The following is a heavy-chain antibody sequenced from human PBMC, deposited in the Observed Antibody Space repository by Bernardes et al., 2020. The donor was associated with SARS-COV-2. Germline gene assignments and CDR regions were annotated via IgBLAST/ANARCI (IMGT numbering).Heavy chain of an antibody. J-gene: IGHJ4*02. D-gene: IGHD3-10*01. CDR3: TTAMVRGVIIPA. CDR1: GFTFSNAW. CDR2: IKSKTDGGTT. V-gene: IGHV3-15*01. Sequence: GGSLRLSCAASGFTFSNAWMSWVRQAPGKGLEWVGRIKSKTDGGTTDYAAPVKGRFTISRDDSKNTLYLQMNSLKTEDTAVYYCTTAMVRGVIIPAWGQGTLVTVSS.